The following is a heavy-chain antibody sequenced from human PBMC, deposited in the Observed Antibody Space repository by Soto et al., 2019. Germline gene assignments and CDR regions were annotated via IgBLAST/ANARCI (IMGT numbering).Heavy chain of an antibody. J-gene: IGHJ6*02. CDR3: GSYYCGGERCPGLDA. Sequence: PSETLSLTCTVSGGSIRSYYWSWIRQPPGKGLEWIGYIYYSGSTNYNPSLKSRVTISVDTSKNQFSLSLSSVTAADTAVYYCGSYYCGGERCPGLDAWGLGTTVTVS. CDR2: IYYSGST. V-gene: IGHV4-59*08. D-gene: IGHD2-21*01. CDR1: GGSIRSYY.